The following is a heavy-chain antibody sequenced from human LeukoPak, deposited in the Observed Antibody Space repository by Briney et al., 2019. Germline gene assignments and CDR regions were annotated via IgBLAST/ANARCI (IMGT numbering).Heavy chain of an antibody. D-gene: IGHD6-6*01. CDR3: AGPLSISSSSLDY. CDR1: GYTFTGYY. J-gene: IGHJ4*02. Sequence: ASVKVSCKASGYTFTGYYMHWVRQAPGQGLEWMGRINPNSGGTNYAQKFQGRVTMTRDTSTSTVYMELSSLRSEDMAVYYCAGPLSISSSSLDYWGRGTLVTVSS. V-gene: IGHV1-2*06. CDR2: INPNSGGT.